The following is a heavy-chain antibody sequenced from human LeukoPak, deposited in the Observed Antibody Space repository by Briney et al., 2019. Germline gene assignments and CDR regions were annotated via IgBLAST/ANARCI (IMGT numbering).Heavy chain of an antibody. CDR3: AKASSPYLIAVAGDH. CDR2: INAGNGNT. J-gene: IGHJ4*02. D-gene: IGHD6-19*01. Sequence: ASVKVSCKASGYTFTSYAMHWVRQAPGQRLEWMGWINAGNGNTKYSQEFQGRVTITRDTSASTAYMELSSLRSEDMAVYYCAKASSPYLIAVAGDHWGQGTLVTVSS. CDR1: GYTFTSYA. V-gene: IGHV1-3*03.